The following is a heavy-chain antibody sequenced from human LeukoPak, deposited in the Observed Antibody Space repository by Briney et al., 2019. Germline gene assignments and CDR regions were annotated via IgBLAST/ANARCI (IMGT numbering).Heavy chain of an antibody. Sequence: GGSLRLSCAASGFIFSSYGMSWVRQAPGKGLEWVSFMSGSGDSTYYADSVKGRFTISRDNSKNTLYLQMNSLRAEDTAVYYCARDVKDYDILTGYYYYFDYWGQGTLVTVSS. CDR3: ARDVKDYDILTGYYYYFDY. CDR1: GFIFSSYG. D-gene: IGHD3-9*01. CDR2: MSGSGDST. V-gene: IGHV3-23*01. J-gene: IGHJ4*02.